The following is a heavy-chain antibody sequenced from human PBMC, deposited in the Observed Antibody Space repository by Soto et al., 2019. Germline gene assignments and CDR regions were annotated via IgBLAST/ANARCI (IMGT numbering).Heavy chain of an antibody. J-gene: IGHJ6*01. CDR1: GFTFRTYW. D-gene: IGHD5-18*01. V-gene: IGHV3-7*05. CDR3: ARDGSTSWYSYDYHGMDV. CDR2: INQDGSEK. Sequence: EVQLVESGGGLVQPGGSLRLSCGASGFTFRTYWLSWVRQVPGKGLEWVANINQDGSEKNYVDSVKGRFTISRDNAKNSRYIQMDSLRAEDTALYYCARDGSTSWYSYDYHGMDVWGQGTTVTVSS.